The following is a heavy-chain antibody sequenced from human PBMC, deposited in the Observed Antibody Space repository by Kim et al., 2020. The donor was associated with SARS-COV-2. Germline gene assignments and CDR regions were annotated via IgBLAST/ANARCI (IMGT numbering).Heavy chain of an antibody. CDR1: GFTFNVYG. CDR3: ANFES. CDR2: IRSDGSDK. Sequence: GGSLRLSCAASGFTFNVYGMHWVRPAPGKGLEWVAVIRSDGSDKYYADCVKGRFIISRDNSKNMLYLQMNSLRVEDTAVYYCANFESWGQGTLVTVSS. V-gene: IGHV3-33*06. J-gene: IGHJ4*02.